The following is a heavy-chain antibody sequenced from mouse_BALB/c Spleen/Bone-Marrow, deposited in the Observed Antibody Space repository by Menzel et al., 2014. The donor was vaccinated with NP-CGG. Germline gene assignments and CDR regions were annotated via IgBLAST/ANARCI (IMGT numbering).Heavy chain of an antibody. V-gene: IGHV1-77*01. CDR3: DYYGSSYFDY. CDR1: GYTFTDYV. Sequence: LVESGPELVKPGASVKMSCKASGYTFTDYVISWVKQRTGQGLEWIGEIYPGSGSTYYNEKFKGKATLTADKSSNTAYMQLSGLTSEDSAVYFCDYYGSSYFDYWGQGTTLTVSS. CDR2: IYPGSGST. J-gene: IGHJ2*01. D-gene: IGHD1-1*01.